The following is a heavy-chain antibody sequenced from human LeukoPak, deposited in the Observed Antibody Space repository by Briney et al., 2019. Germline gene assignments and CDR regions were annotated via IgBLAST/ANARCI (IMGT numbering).Heavy chain of an antibody. D-gene: IGHD3-9*01. J-gene: IGHJ4*02. CDR3: ARGLNYDILTGLY. V-gene: IGHV3-48*01. Sequence: PGGSLRLSRAASGFTFSSYSMNWVRQAPGKGLEWVSYISSSSSTIYYADSVKGRFTISRDNAKNSLYLQMNSLRAEDTAVYYCARGLNYDILTGLYWGQGTLVTVSS. CDR1: GFTFSSYS. CDR2: ISSSSSTI.